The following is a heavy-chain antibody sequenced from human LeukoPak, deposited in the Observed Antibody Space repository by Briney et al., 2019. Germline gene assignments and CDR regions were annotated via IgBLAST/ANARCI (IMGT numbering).Heavy chain of an antibody. D-gene: IGHD3-3*01. CDR3: ATQLRFLEWFYDY. Sequence: ASVKVSCKASGGTFSSYAISWVRQAPGQGLEXXGRIIPILGIANYAQKFQGRVTITADKSTSTAYMELSSLRSEDTAVYYCATQLRFLEWFYDYWGQGTLVTVSS. CDR2: IIPILGIA. J-gene: IGHJ4*02. CDR1: GGTFSSYA. V-gene: IGHV1-69*04.